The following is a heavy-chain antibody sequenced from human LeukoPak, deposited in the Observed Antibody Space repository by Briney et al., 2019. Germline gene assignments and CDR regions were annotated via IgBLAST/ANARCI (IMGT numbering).Heavy chain of an antibody. V-gene: IGHV3-20*04. CDR2: ISGSGGST. CDR1: GFTFSSYA. Sequence: GGSLRLSCAASGFTFSSYAMSWVRQAPGKGLEWVSAISGSGGSTGYADSVKGRFTISRDNAKNSLYLQMNSLRAEDTALYYCARALGEFGIAASSYYYYYMDVWGKGTTVTVSS. J-gene: IGHJ6*03. CDR3: ARALGEFGIAASSYYYYYMDV. D-gene: IGHD3-16*01.